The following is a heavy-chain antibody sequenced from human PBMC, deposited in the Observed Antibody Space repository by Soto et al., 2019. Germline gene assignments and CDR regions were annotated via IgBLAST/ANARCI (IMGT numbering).Heavy chain of an antibody. D-gene: IGHD3-10*01. J-gene: IGHJ6*02. Sequence: PGGSLRLSCAASGFTLTNVCMNWVRQAPGKGLEWVGLIKSKPDGGTTDYAAPVKGRFTIARDESENTLYLQMDSLKTEDTAVYYCTRNYNGTGSWDVWGPGTTVTVSS. CDR3: TRNYNGTGSWDV. CDR1: GFTLTNVC. CDR2: IKSKPDGGTT. V-gene: IGHV3-15*07.